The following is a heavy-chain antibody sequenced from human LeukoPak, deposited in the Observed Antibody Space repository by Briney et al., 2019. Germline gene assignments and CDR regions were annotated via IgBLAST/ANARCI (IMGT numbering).Heavy chain of an antibody. CDR1: GGSFSGYY. J-gene: IGHJ5*02. D-gene: IGHD3-10*01. Sequence: SETLSLTCAVYGGSFSGYYWSWIRQPPGKGLEWIGEINHSGSTNYNPSLKSRVTISVDTSKNQFSLKLNSVTAADTAFYYCATSGGDWFDPWGQGTLVIVSS. V-gene: IGHV4-34*01. CDR2: INHSGST. CDR3: ATSGGDWFDP.